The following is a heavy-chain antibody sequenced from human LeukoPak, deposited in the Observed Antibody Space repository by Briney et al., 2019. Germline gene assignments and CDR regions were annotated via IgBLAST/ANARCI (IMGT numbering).Heavy chain of an antibody. CDR2: IIPIFGTA. CDR3: ARDPKNYCDSSGTSYYYYGMDV. CDR1: GGTFGSYA. D-gene: IGHD3-22*01. Sequence: GASVKVSCKASGGTFGSYAISWVRQAPGQGLEWMGGIIPIFGTANYAQKFQDRVTITADESTSTAYMELSSLRSEDTAVYYCARDPKNYCDSSGTSYYYYGMDVWGQGTTVTVSS. J-gene: IGHJ6*02. V-gene: IGHV1-69*13.